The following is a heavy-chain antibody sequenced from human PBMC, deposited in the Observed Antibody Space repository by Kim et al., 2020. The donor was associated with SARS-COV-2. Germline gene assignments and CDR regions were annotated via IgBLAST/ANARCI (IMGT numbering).Heavy chain of an antibody. J-gene: IGHJ4*02. V-gene: IGHV3-9*01. D-gene: IGHD6-25*01. CDR3: AKDIQGSRIAAVAGY. Sequence: VKGRFTISRDNAKNSLYLQMNSLRAEDTALYYCAKDIQGSRIAAVAGYWGQGTLVTVSS.